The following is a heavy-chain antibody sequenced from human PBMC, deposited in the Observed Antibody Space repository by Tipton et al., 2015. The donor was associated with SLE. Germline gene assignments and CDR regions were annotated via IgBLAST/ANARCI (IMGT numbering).Heavy chain of an antibody. CDR1: GFTFDNYA. J-gene: IGHJ4*02. CDR3: ASWVGMIVVENYFDY. V-gene: IGHV3-43D*04. D-gene: IGHD3-22*01. Sequence: SLRLSCATSGFTFDNYAMHWVHQAPGKGLEWVSLITWDGGSTYYADSVEGRFTISRDNSKNSLYLQMNSLRAEDTAVYYCASWVGMIVVENYFDYWGQGTLVTVSS. CDR2: ITWDGGST.